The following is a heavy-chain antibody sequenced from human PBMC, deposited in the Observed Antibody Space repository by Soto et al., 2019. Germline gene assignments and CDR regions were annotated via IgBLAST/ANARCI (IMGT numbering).Heavy chain of an antibody. Sequence: SETLSLTCTVSGGSVSSGSYYWSWIRQPPGKGLEWIGYIYYSGSTNYNPSLKSRVTISVDTSKNQFSLKLSSVTAADTAVYYCARDLDDYGDYVVYYWGQGTLVTVSS. J-gene: IGHJ4*02. CDR3: ARDLDDYGDYVVYY. D-gene: IGHD4-17*01. CDR2: IYYSGST. V-gene: IGHV4-61*01. CDR1: GGSVSSGSYY.